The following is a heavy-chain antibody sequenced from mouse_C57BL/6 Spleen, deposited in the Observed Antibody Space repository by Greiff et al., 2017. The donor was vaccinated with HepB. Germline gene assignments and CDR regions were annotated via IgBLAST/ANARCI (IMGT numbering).Heavy chain of an antibody. CDR3: TRSGFDY. CDR2: IDPVTGGT. Sequence: QVQLQQSGAELVRPGASVTLSCKASGYTFTDYEMHWVKQTPVHGLEWIGAIDPVTGGTAYNQKFKGKAILTADKSSSTAYMELRSLTSEDSAVYYCTRSGFDYWGQGTTLTVSS. J-gene: IGHJ2*01. D-gene: IGHD3-2*02. CDR1: GYTFTDYE. V-gene: IGHV1-15*01.